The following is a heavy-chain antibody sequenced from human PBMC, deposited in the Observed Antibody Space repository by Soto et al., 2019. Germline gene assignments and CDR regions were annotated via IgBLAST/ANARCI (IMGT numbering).Heavy chain of an antibody. CDR1: GDSIISSDFY. D-gene: IGHD3-3*01. CDR3: ARAPGDFWSGYYEDYYYGMDV. CDR2: IFYLGSS. Sequence: PSETLSLTCTVSGDSIISSDFYWGWVRQPPGKGLEWIGSIFYLGSSYYNPSLKSRVTMSVDTSKNQFSLKLSSVTAADTAVYYCARAPGDFWSGYYEDYYYGMDVWGQGTTVTVSS. V-gene: IGHV4-39*01. J-gene: IGHJ6*02.